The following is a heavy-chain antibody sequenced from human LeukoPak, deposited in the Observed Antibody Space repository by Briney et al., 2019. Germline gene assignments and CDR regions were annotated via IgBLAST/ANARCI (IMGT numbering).Heavy chain of an antibody. CDR1: GGTFSSYA. CDR2: IIPIFGIA. J-gene: IGHJ6*02. Sequence: SVKVSFKASGGTFSSYAISWVRQAPGQGLEWMGRIIPIFGIANYAQKFQGRVTITADKSTSTAYMELSSLRSEDTAVYYCARTNIVVVPAALTNYYYYGMDVWGQGTTVTVSS. V-gene: IGHV1-69*04. CDR3: ARTNIVVVPAALTNYYYYGMDV. D-gene: IGHD2-2*01.